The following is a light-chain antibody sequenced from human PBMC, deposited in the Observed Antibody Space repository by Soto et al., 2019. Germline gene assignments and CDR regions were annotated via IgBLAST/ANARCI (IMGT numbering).Light chain of an antibody. J-gene: IGLJ3*02. CDR3: SSYTGRTNFEV. CDR2: DVS. CDR1: SSDIGGYNY. V-gene: IGLV2-14*01. Sequence: QSALTQPASVSGSPGQSIIISCTGTSSDIGGYNYVSWYQQHPGKAPKLMIYDVSNRPSGVSNRFSGSKSGNTASLTISGLQAEDEADYYCSSYTGRTNFEVFGGGTQLTVL.